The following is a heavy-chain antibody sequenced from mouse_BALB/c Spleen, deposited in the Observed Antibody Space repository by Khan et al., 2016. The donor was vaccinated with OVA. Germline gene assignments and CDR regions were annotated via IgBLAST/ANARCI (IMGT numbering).Heavy chain of an antibody. V-gene: IGHV3-2*02. J-gene: IGHJ4*01. CDR3: ARKNYYGYAMDY. Sequence: EVQLQESGPGLVKPSQSLSLTCTVTGYSITSGYAWNWIRQFPENKLEWMGYISYSGSTSYNPSLRSRISITRDTSKNPFFLQLNSVTTEDTATYYCARKNYYGYAMDYWGQGTSVTVSS. D-gene: IGHD1-1*01. CDR2: ISYSGST. CDR1: GYSITSGYA.